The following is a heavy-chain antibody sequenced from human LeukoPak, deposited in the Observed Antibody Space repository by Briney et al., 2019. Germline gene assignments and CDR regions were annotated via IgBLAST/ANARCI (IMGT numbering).Heavy chain of an antibody. J-gene: IGHJ3*02. V-gene: IGHV4-39*01. CDR2: IYYSGST. CDR1: GGSISSGGYY. CDR3: ATWGGQYIAADMVQAFDI. Sequence: SETLSLTCTVSGGSISSGGYYWSWIRQHPGKGLEWIGSIYYSGSTYYNPSLKSRVTISVDTSKNQFSLKLSSVTAADTAVYYCATWGGQYIAADMVQAFDIWGQGTMVTVSS. D-gene: IGHD6-13*01.